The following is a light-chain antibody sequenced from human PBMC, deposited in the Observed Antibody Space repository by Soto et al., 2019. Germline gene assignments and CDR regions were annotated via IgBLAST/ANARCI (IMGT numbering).Light chain of an antibody. J-gene: IGKJ4*01. Sequence: DIQLTQSPSSVSASVGDRVTITCRASQGISSRLAWYQQKPGKAPNLLIYAASSLQSGVPSRFSGSGSETDFTLTIGSLQPEDFATYYCQQSNSLPLTFAGGTKVHIK. V-gene: IGKV1-12*01. CDR2: AAS. CDR3: QQSNSLPLT. CDR1: QGISSR.